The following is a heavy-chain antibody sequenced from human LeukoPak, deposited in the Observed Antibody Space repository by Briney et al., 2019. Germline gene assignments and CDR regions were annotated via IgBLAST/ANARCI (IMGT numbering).Heavy chain of an antibody. CDR1: GGSISSSSYY. V-gene: IGHV4-39*07. J-gene: IGHJ4*02. CDR3: ARGTYGSGSYDY. CDR2: IYYSGST. D-gene: IGHD3-10*01. Sequence: SETLSLTCTVSGGSISSSSYYWGWIRQPPGKGLEWIGSIYYSGSTYYNPSLKSRVTISVDTSKNQFSLKLSSVTAADTAVYYCARGTYGSGSYDYWGQGTLVTVSS.